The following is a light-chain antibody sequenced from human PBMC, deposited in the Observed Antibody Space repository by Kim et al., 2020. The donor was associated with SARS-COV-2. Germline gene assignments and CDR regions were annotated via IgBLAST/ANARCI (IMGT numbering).Light chain of an antibody. V-gene: IGLV3-1*01. CDR2: QDS. J-gene: IGLJ1*01. Sequence: GDKHVSRYQQKPGQSPVLVIYQDSKRPSEIPERFSGSNSGNTATLAIGGTQTMDEADYYCQAWDRNTCVFGTGTKVTVL. CDR1: GDKH. CDR3: QAWDRNTCV.